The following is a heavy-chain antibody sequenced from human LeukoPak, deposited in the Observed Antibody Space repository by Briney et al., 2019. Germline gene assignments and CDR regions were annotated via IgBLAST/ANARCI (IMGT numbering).Heavy chain of an antibody. CDR2: INPNSGGT. D-gene: IGHD6-19*01. J-gene: IGHJ4*02. Sequence: GASVKVSCKASGYIYTGYYMHWVRQAPGQGLEWMGWINPNSGGTNYAQKFQGRVTMTRDTSISTAYMELSRLRSDDTAVYYCARVLYSSGWYDYWGQGTLVTVSS. V-gene: IGHV1-2*02. CDR1: GYIYTGYY. CDR3: ARVLYSSGWYDY.